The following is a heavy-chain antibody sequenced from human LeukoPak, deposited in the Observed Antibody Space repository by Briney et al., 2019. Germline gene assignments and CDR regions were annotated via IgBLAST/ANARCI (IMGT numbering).Heavy chain of an antibody. CDR2: VYYTGST. CDR3: ARGLRWDYFDY. CDR1: GDFISGYH. Sequence: PSETLSLTCNISGDFISGYHWSWIRQPPGKGLEWIGYVYYTGSTNYNPSLKSRVTISIDTSKNQFSLKLSSVTAADTAVYYCARGLRWDYFDYWGQGTLVTVSS. D-gene: IGHD4-23*01. V-gene: IGHV4-59*08. J-gene: IGHJ4*02.